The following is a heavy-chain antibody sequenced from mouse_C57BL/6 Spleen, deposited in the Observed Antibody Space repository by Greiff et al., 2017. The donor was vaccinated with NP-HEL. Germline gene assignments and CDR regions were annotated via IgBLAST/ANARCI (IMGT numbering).Heavy chain of an antibody. CDR3: ARSGGYYGGFDY. Sequence: QVQLQQSGAELARPGASVKLSCKASGYTFTSYGISWVKQRTGQGLEWIGEIYPRSGNNYYNEKFKGKATLTADKSTSTAYMELRSLTSEDSAVYFCARSGGYYGGFDYWGQGTTLTVSS. J-gene: IGHJ2*01. CDR1: GYTFTSYG. CDR2: IYPRSGNN. V-gene: IGHV1-81*01. D-gene: IGHD2-3*01.